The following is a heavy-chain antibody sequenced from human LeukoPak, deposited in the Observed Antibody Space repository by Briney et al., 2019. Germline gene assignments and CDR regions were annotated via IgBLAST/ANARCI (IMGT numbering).Heavy chain of an antibody. D-gene: IGHD6-19*01. V-gene: IGHV3-53*01. CDR2: IYSGGST. CDR1: GFTVSSNY. J-gene: IGHJ4*02. CDR3: ARDDVAVAGTDY. Sequence: GGSLRLSCAASGFTVSSNYMTWVSQAAGKGLECVSVIYSGGSTYYADSVKGRFTISRDNSKNTLYLKMNSLRAEDTAVYYCARDDVAVAGTDYWGQGTLVTVSS.